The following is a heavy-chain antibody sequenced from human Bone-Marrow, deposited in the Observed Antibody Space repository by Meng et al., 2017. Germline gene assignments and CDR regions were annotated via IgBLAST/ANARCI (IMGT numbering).Heavy chain of an antibody. CDR2: ISSSGSTI. CDR3: AREGAMVRGVILDY. Sequence: GESLKISCAASGFTFSDYYMSWIRQAPGKGLEWVSYISSSGSTIYYADSVKGRFTISRDNAKNSLYLQMNSLRAEDTAVYYCAREGAMVRGVILDYWGQGTLVTVS. D-gene: IGHD3-10*01. CDR1: GFTFSDYY. V-gene: IGHV3-11*04. J-gene: IGHJ4*02.